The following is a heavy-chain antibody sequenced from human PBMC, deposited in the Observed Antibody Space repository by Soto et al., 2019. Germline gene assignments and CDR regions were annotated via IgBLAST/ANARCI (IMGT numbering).Heavy chain of an antibody. CDR3: AMGLEEWGNPTVM. CDR1: GFTFSSHW. J-gene: IGHJ3*02. V-gene: IGHV3-74*01. D-gene: IGHD3-16*01. CDR2: INGDGSST. Sequence: EVQLVESGGGLVQPGGSLRLSCAASGFTFSSHWMHWVRQAPGKGLVWVSRINGDGSSTTYADSVKGRFTISRDDAKSTLYLKMNSLRAEDTAVYYCAMGLEEWGNPTVMWGQGTLVTVSS.